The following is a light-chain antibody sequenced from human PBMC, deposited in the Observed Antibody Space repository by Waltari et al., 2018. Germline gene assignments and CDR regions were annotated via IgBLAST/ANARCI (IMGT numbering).Light chain of an antibody. CDR1: QSIVSW. V-gene: IGKV1-5*03. CDR2: KAS. CDR3: QQYYSGCT. J-gene: IGKJ2*02. Sequence: DIQMTQSPSTLSASVGERVTNTCRASQSIVSWVAWYQQKPGKAPKLRIYKASSLQSGVPSTFSGSGSGTDFTLTISSLQPDDFATYYCQQYYSGCTFGQGTNLEIK.